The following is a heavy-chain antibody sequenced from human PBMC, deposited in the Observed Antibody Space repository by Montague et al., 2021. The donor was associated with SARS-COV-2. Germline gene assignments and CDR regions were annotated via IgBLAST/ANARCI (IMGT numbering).Heavy chain of an antibody. Sequence: SETLSLTCTVSGGSISSSSYYWGWIRQPPGKGLEWIGCIYYSGSTYYNPSLKSRVTISVDTSKNQFSLKLGSVAAADTAVYYCASPTYYYDSSGSDAFDIWGQGTMVTVSS. CDR2: IYYSGST. CDR1: GGSISSSSYY. D-gene: IGHD3-22*01. CDR3: ASPTYYYDSSGSDAFDI. V-gene: IGHV4-39*01. J-gene: IGHJ3*02.